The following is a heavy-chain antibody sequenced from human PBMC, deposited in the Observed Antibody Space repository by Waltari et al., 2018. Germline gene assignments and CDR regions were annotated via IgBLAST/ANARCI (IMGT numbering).Heavy chain of an antibody. Sequence: EVQLVESGGGLVQPGGSLRLSCSAPSFAFRGYSMRWVRQTPGKGFEWGAAIRHDGSSKYYVDAVKGRFTISRDNANNLLFLQMNSLRVEDTAMFYCARFGGYFEDNSAHFDSWGQGTLVTVSS. J-gene: IGHJ4*02. D-gene: IGHD3-16*01. CDR2: IRHDGSSK. CDR3: ARFGGYFEDNSAHFDS. V-gene: IGHV3-7*01. CDR1: SFAFRGYS.